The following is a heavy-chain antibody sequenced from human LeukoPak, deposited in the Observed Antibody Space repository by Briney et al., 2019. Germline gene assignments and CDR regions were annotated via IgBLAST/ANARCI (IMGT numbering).Heavy chain of an antibody. CDR2: ISGSGGSA. Sequence: GGCLRLSCTASGFTFSTYAMNWVRQAPGKGLEWVSSISGSGGSANYADSVKGRFTISRDNSKNTLDLQMNSLRGEDTAVYYCATSDYDFWTGYSPPVSGYWGQETVDPVSS. D-gene: IGHD3-3*01. CDR3: ATSDYDFWTGYSPPVSGY. CDR1: GFTFSTYA. V-gene: IGHV3-23*01. J-gene: IGHJ4*02.